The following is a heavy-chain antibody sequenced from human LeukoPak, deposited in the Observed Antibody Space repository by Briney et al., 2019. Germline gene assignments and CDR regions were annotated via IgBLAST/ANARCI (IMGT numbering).Heavy chain of an antibody. Sequence: GGSLRLSCAASGFTFSSYAMHWVRQAPGKGLEWVAVISYDGSNKYYADSVEGRFTISRDNSKNTLYLQMNSLRAEDTAVYYCARAQGTYYDFWSGDYWGQGTLVTVSS. CDR1: GFTFSSYA. D-gene: IGHD3-3*01. V-gene: IGHV3-30-3*01. CDR2: ISYDGSNK. J-gene: IGHJ4*02. CDR3: ARAQGTYYDFWSGDY.